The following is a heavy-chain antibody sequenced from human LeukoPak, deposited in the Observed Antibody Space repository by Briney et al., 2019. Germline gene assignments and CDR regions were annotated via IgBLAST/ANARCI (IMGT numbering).Heavy chain of an antibody. D-gene: IGHD4/OR15-4a*01. CDR1: GFTVSTTS. CDR2: IYSDNT. CDR3: ARRAGAYSYPYDY. Sequence: GGSLRLSCTVSGFTVSTTSMSWVRQAPGKGLEWVSFIYSDNTHYSDSVKGRFTISRDNSKNTLYLQMNSLRAEDTAVYYCARRAGAYSYPYDYWGQGTLVTVSS. J-gene: IGHJ4*02. V-gene: IGHV3-53*01.